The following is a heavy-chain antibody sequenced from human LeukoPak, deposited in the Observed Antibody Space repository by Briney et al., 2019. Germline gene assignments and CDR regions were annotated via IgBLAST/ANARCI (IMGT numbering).Heavy chain of an antibody. CDR3: ARENFGYGYGTSFDY. CDR2: LNPNSGGT. V-gene: IGHV1-2*02. J-gene: IGHJ4*02. D-gene: IGHD5-18*01. Sequence: EASVKVSCKASGYTFTGYYMHWVRQAPGQGLEWMGWLNPNSGGTNYAQKFQGRVTMTRDTSISTAYMELSRLRSDDTAVYYCARENFGYGYGTSFDYWGQGTLVTVSP. CDR1: GYTFTGYY.